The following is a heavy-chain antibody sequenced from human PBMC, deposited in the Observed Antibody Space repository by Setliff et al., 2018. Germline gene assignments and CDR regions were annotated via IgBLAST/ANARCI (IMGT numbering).Heavy chain of an antibody. Sequence: SETLSLTCVVSGYSITNGYYWVWIRQPPGKGLEWIGSINHGGDTSYNPSLQSRVAISVDTSKNQFSLKLSSVTAADTAVYYCVRRTYYYDTSPMGWFDPWGQGILVTVSS. CDR3: VRRTYYYDTSPMGWFDP. J-gene: IGHJ5*02. CDR1: GYSITNGYY. V-gene: IGHV4-38-2*01. D-gene: IGHD3-22*01. CDR2: INHGGDT.